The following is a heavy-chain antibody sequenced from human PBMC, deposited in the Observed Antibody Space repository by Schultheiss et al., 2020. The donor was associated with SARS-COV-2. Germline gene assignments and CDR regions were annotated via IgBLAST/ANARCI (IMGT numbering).Heavy chain of an antibody. CDR1: GGSFSGYY. CDR3: AREGSPAATSWYFDL. J-gene: IGHJ2*01. D-gene: IGHD2-2*01. CDR2: INHSGST. Sequence: SQTLSLTCAVYGGSFSGYYWSWIRQPPGKGLEWIGEINHSGSTNYNPSLKSRVTISVDTSKNQFSLKLSSVTAADTAVYYCAREGSPAATSWYFDLWGRGTLVTVSS. V-gene: IGHV4-34*01.